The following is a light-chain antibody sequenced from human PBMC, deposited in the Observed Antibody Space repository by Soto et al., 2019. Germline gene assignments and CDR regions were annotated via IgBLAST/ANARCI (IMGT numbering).Light chain of an antibody. Sequence: DIQMTQSXSXLXXXVGXRVTITCRASQGITNSLAWYQQKPGKVPNLLIYAASTLXSGVPSRXXXXXXXXXXXXXISSLQPEDVATYYCQKYNSAPFTFGPGTKVDXK. CDR2: AAS. J-gene: IGKJ3*01. CDR1: QGITNS. CDR3: QKYNSAPFT. V-gene: IGKV1-27*01.